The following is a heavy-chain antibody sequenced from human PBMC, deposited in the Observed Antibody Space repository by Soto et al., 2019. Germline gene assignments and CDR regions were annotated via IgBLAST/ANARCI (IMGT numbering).Heavy chain of an antibody. CDR1: GGTFSSYT. D-gene: IGHD2-2*01. CDR2: IIPILGIA. CDR3: ARSPMSHCSSTSCYVNWFDP. J-gene: IGHJ5*02. Sequence: QVQLVQSGAEVKKPGSSVKVSCTASGGTFSSYTISWVRQAPGKGLEWMGRIIPILGIANYAQKFQGRVTITTDKSTNTAYMELSSLRTEDTAVYYCARSPMSHCSSTSCYVNWFDPWGQGTLGTVSS. V-gene: IGHV1-69*02.